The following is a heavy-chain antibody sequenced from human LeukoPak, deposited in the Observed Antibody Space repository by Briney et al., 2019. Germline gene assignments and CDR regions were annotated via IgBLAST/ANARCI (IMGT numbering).Heavy chain of an antibody. Sequence: PGGSLRLSCAASGFTFSSYGMHWVRQAPGKGLEWVAVISYDGSNKYYADSVKGRFTISRDNSKNTLYLQMSSLRAEDTAVYYCAKDLVYDFWSGYGMDVWGQGTTVTVSS. CDR1: GFTFSSYG. V-gene: IGHV3-30*18. J-gene: IGHJ6*02. CDR2: ISYDGSNK. CDR3: AKDLVYDFWSGYGMDV. D-gene: IGHD3-3*01.